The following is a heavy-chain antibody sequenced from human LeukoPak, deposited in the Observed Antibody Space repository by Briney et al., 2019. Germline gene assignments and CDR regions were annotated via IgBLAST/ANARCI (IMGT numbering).Heavy chain of an antibody. Sequence: SVKVSCKASGGTFSSYAISWVRQAPGQGLEWMGGIIPIFGTANYAQKFQGRVTITADESTSTAYMGLSSLRSEDTAVYYCARGLMDCYDSSGYYGSWGQGTLVTVSS. CDR3: ARGLMDCYDSSGYYGS. CDR2: IIPIFGTA. D-gene: IGHD3-22*01. CDR1: GGTFSSYA. J-gene: IGHJ5*02. V-gene: IGHV1-69*13.